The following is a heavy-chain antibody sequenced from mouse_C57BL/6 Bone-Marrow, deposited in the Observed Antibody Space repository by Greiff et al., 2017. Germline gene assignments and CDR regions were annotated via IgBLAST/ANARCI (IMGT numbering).Heavy chain of an antibody. D-gene: IGHD1-1*01. Sequence: QVQLQQPGAELVKPGASVKVSCKASGYTFTSYWMHWVKQRPGQGLEWIGRIHPSDSDTNYNQKFKGKATLTVDKSSSTAYMQLSSLTSEDSAVYYCASYDGSTYWYFDVWGTGTTVTVSS. CDR3: ASYDGSTYWYFDV. V-gene: IGHV1-74*01. CDR2: IHPSDSDT. CDR1: GYTFTSYW. J-gene: IGHJ1*03.